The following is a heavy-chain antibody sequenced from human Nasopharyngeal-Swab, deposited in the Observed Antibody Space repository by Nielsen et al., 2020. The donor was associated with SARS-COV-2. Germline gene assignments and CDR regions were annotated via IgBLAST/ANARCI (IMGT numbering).Heavy chain of an antibody. J-gene: IGHJ4*02. CDR3: VRDESGDYLGLPFDS. CDR2: VFYTGT. Sequence: SETLSLTCSVSGASISNRTYYWGWIRQSPEKGPQWIGTVFYTGTYYNPSLQSRVTISVDTSKNQFSLKLTSVTAADTAVYYCVRDESGDYLGLPFDSWGPGTLVTVSS. CDR1: GASISNRTYY. V-gene: IGHV4-39*07. D-gene: IGHD4-17*01.